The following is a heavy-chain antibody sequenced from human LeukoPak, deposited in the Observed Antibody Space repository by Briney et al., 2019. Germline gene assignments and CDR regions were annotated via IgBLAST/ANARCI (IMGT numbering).Heavy chain of an antibody. J-gene: IGHJ4*02. CDR1: GGTFSSYA. D-gene: IGHD5-18*01. CDR3: ARGAQDTAMVTPLDY. CDR2: IIPIFGTA. Sequence: SVKVSCTASGGTFSSYAISWVRQAPGQGLEWMGGIIPIFGTANYAQKFQGRVTITADESTSTAYMGLSSLRSEDTAVYYCARGAQDTAMVTPLDYWGQGTLVTVSS. V-gene: IGHV1-69*13.